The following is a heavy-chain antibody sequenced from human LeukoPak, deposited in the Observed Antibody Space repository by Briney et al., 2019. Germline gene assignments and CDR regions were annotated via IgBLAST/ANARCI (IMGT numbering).Heavy chain of an antibody. CDR1: GGSISSYY. V-gene: IGHV4-59*01. D-gene: IGHD6-13*01. Sequence: KPSETLSLTCTVSGGSISSYYWSWIRQPPGKGLEWIGYIYYSGNTNSNPSLKSRVTISVDTSKNQFSLKLSSVTAADTAIYYCARDGGRAPYSNSWYDYWGQGTLVTVSS. CDR2: IYYSGNT. J-gene: IGHJ4*02. CDR3: ARDGGRAPYSNSWYDY.